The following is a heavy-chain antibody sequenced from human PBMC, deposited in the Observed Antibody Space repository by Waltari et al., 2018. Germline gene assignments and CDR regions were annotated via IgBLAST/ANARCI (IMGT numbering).Heavy chain of an antibody. CDR1: GFTFSSYS. CDR2: ISSSSSYI. J-gene: IGHJ4*02. D-gene: IGHD6-6*01. CDR3: ARDIRVLGLVGGFDY. V-gene: IGHV3-21*01. Sequence: EVQLVESGGGLVKPGGSLRLSCAASGFTFSSYSMNWVRQAPGKGLEWVASISSSSSYIYYADSVKGRFTISRDNSKNTLYLQMNSLRAEDTAVYYCARDIRVLGLVGGFDYWGQGTLVTVSS.